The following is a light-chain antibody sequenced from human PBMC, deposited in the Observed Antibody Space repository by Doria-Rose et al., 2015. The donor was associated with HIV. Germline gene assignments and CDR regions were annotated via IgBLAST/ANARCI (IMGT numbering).Light chain of an antibody. V-gene: IGKV3-20*01. CDR2: DGS. CDR3: QQYSQWPPYT. CDR1: QSFSSTY. Sequence: TQSPGTLSLSPGERATLSCRASQSFSSTYLAWYQQKPGQAPSLLIYDGSTRATGIPDRFSASGSGTDFTLTISSLQSEDFAVYFCQQYSQWPPYTFGQGTKLEVK. J-gene: IGKJ2*01.